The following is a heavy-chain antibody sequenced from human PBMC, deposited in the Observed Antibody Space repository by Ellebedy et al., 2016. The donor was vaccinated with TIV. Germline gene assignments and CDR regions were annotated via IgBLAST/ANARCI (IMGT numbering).Heavy chain of an antibody. CDR3: ARVITGEAPYSDQ. J-gene: IGHJ4*02. CDR2: IVPSLDVA. CDR1: ADTFENFA. D-gene: IGHD7-27*01. Sequence: AASVKVSCKASADTFENFAITWVRQAPGQGLDWAGAIVPSLDVATYGQNFQGRVTITADKSTSTAHMEISSLRSDDTAVYYCARVITGEAPYSDQWGQGTLLTVSS. V-gene: IGHV1-69*10.